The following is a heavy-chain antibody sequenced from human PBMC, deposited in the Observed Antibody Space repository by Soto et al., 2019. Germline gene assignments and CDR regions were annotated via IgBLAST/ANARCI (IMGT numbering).Heavy chain of an antibody. Sequence: PSETLSLPWTVSGGSISSYYCSWIRQPPGKGLEWIGYIYYTGSTNHNPSLKSRVTISVDTSKNQFSLSLTSVTAADTAVYYCARHSGGYNGFDFSYWGQGALVTVSS. J-gene: IGHJ4*02. CDR1: GGSISSYY. V-gene: IGHV4-59*08. CDR3: ARHSGGYNGFDFSY. D-gene: IGHD5-12*01. CDR2: IYYTGST.